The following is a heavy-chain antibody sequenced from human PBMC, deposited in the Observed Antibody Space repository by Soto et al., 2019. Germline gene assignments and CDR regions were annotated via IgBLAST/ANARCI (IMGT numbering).Heavy chain of an antibody. D-gene: IGHD3-22*01. Sequence: SVKVSCKASGGTFSSYAISWVRQAPGQGLEWMGGIIPIFGTANYAQKFQGRVTITADESTSTAYMELSSLRSEDTAVYYCARGPMVHYYDSSGYYYGWGQGTLVTVSS. CDR3: ARGPMVHYYDSSGYYYG. CDR2: IIPIFGTA. CDR1: GGTFSSYA. V-gene: IGHV1-69*13. J-gene: IGHJ4*02.